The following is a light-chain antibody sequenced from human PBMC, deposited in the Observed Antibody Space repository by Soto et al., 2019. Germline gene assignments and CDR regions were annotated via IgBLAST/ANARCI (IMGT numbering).Light chain of an antibody. V-gene: IGLV1-40*01. J-gene: IGLJ2*01. CDR2: GNS. CDR1: SSNIGAVYD. CDR3: RSYASSMSVV. Sequence: QSVLTQPPSVSGAPGQRVTISCTGSSSNIGAVYDVHWYQQLPGTAPKLLIYGNSNRPSGVPDRFSGSKSGNTASLTITGLQAEDEADYYCRSYASSMSVVFGGGTKLTVL.